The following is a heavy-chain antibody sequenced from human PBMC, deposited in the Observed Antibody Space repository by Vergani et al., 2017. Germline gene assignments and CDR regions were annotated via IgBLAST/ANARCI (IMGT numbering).Heavy chain of an antibody. D-gene: IGHD4-17*01. CDR2: IYPGDSDT. CDR1: GYRFTSYW. V-gene: IGHV5-51*03. Sequence: EVQLVQSGAEVKKPGESLKIACKGSGYRFTSYWIGWVRQMPGKGLEWMGIIYPGDSDTRYSPSLQGQVTISADKSISTAYLQWSSLKASDTAMYYCARATVTTLSEEVWSAFDFWGQGTMVTVSS. CDR3: ARATVTTLSEEVWSAFDF. J-gene: IGHJ3*01.